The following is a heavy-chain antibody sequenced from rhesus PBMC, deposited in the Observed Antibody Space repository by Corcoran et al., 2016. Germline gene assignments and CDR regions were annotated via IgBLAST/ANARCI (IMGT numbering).Heavy chain of an antibody. CDR2: IYSSSGNT. CDR1: GGYISVGYG. D-gene: IGHD1-44*01. J-gene: IGHJ4*01. CDR3: ARDGPSGNYKGSWDY. V-gene: IGHV4S7*01. Sequence: QVQLQESGPGLLKPSETLSLTCAVSGGYISVGYGRVWSRPPPGKGLEWIGSIYSSSGNTYYNPTLKSRVTISTDTSKNQFSLKLSSVTAADTAVYYCARDGPSGNYKGSWDYWGQGVLVTVSS.